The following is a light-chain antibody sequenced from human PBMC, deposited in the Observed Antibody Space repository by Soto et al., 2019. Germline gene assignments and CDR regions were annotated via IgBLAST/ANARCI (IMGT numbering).Light chain of an antibody. V-gene: IGKV3-20*01. CDR2: RAS. CDR3: QQYDTSPPLYT. Sequence: EVVLTQSPGTLSLSPGERATLSCRASQTVDSTYLAWYQQKPGQAPRLLIYRASSRAAGFPDRFSGSGSGTDFTLNISKLDPEDFAVYYCQQYDTSPPLYTFGQGTKLEIK. CDR1: QTVDSTY. J-gene: IGKJ2*01.